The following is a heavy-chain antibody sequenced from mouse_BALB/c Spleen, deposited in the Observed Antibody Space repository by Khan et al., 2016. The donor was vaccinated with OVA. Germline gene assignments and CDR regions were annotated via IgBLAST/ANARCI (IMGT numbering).Heavy chain of an antibody. CDR1: GYTFTSYW. CDR2: IDPSDSET. J-gene: IGHJ3*01. V-gene: IGHV1-61*01. Sequence: QVQLKQSGAELVRPGASVKLSCKASGYTFTSYWMNWVKQRPGQGLEWIGMIDPSDSETHYNQMFKDKATLTVDKSSSTAYMQLSSLTSEDSAVYYCTRREKYGYDHSWFAYWGQGTLVTVSA. D-gene: IGHD2-2*01. CDR3: TRREKYGYDHSWFAY.